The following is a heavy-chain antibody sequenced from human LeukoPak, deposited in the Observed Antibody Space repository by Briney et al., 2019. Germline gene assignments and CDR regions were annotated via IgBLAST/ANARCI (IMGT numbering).Heavy chain of an antibody. J-gene: IGHJ3*02. D-gene: IGHD2-2*01. CDR2: IHPGDSDT. V-gene: IGHV5-51*01. CDR1: GYTFTSYW. CDR3: ARRGIGAAALGGVFHI. Sequence: GESLKTSSEGSGYTFTSYWIAWVRQVPGKGREWMGTIHPGDSDTKYSPSFQGRVTISADKSISTAYLHWASLKASDSAMYYCARRGIGAAALGGVFHIWGQGTMVTV.